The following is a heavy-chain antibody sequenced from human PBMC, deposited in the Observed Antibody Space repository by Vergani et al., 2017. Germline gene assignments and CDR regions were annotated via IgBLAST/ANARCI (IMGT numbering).Heavy chain of an antibody. CDR3: ARDSRAESMDV. Sequence: QVQLVQSGAEVKKPGSSAKVSCKASGGTFSSYTISWVRQAPGQGLEWMGRIIPILGIANYAQKFQGRVTITRDTSASTAYMELSSLRSEDTAVYYCARDSRAESMDVWGQGTTVTVSS. CDR2: IIPILGIA. J-gene: IGHJ6*02. CDR1: GGTFSSYT. D-gene: IGHD2-21*01. V-gene: IGHV1-69*02.